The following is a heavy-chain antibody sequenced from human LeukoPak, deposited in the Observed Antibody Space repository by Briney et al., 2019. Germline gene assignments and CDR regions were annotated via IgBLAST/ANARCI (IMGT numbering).Heavy chain of an antibody. Sequence: GGSLRLSCAASGFTFSSYWMNWVRQAPGKRLVWVSRIASDGSSTTYADSVKGRFSISRDNSKNTLYVQVNSLGTEDTAAYYCAKGSYYDSSGSFYFDYWGQGTLVTVSS. CDR3: AKGSYYDSSGSFYFDY. CDR2: IASDGSST. CDR1: GFTFSSYW. D-gene: IGHD3-22*01. J-gene: IGHJ4*02. V-gene: IGHV3-74*01.